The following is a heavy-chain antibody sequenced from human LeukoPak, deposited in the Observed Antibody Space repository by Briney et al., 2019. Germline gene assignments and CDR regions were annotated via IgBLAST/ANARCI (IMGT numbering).Heavy chain of an antibody. D-gene: IGHD2-8*01. CDR2: ISGSGGST. CDR3: AKDRSCTNDICHGDFDY. V-gene: IGHV3-23*01. J-gene: IGHJ4*02. CDR1: GFTFSSNG. Sequence: PGGSLRLSCAASGFTFSSNGVSWVRQAPGKGLEWVSSISGSGGSTYSADSVKGRFTISRDNSKNTLYLQMNSLRAEDTALYYCAKDRSCTNDICHGDFDYWGQGTLVTVSS.